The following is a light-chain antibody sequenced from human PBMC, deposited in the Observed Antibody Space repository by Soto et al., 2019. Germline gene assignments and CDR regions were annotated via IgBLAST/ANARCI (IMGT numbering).Light chain of an antibody. CDR1: QSISNW. Sequence: DIRMTQSPSTLSASVGDRVTITCRASQSISNWLAWYQQKPGKAPKVLIYEASSLESGVPSRFSGSGSGTEFTLTISSLQPDDYATYYCQQYSDYSAFGQGTKVEIK. CDR2: EAS. CDR3: QQYSDYSA. J-gene: IGKJ1*01. V-gene: IGKV1-5*03.